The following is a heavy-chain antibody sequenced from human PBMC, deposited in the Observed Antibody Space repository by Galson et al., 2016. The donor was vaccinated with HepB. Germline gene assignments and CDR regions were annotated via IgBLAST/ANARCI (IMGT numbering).Heavy chain of an antibody. D-gene: IGHD1-26*01. V-gene: IGHV3-15*07. CDR1: DLTFYHAW. CDR3: IWDDHIYYGMAV. CDR2: IKCGGTP. J-gene: IGHJ6*02. Sequence: SLRLPCAVSDLTFYHAWMNWGRQGPGKGQEWLGRIKCGGTPDYAAPVKGRFTIYRDDSKNKVYLQMNSLETEDTALYYCIWDDHIYYGMAVCGQGTTVTVSS.